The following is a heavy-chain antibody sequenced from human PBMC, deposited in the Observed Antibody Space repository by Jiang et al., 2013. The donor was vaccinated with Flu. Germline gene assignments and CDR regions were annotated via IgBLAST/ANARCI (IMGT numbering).Heavy chain of an antibody. Sequence: LLKPSETLSLTCAVYGGSFSGYYWSWIRQPPGKGLEWIGEINHSGSTNYNPSLKSRVTISVDTSKNQFSLKLSSVTAADTAVYYCARGRPGEAAATKPEYGMDVWGQGTTVTVSS. CDR2: INHSGST. CDR1: GGSFSGYY. J-gene: IGHJ6*02. CDR3: ARGRPGEAAATKPEYGMDV. V-gene: IGHV4-34*01. D-gene: IGHD6-13*01.